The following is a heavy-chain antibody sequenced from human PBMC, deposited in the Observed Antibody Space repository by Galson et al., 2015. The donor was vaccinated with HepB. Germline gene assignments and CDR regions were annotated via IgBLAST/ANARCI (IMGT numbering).Heavy chain of an antibody. V-gene: IGHV3-30*18. J-gene: IGHJ4*02. CDR2: ISYDGSNK. CDR1: GFTFSSYG. CDR3: AKASQGSY. Sequence: SLRLSCAASGFTFSSYGMHWVRQAPGKGLEWVAVISYDGSNKYYADSVKGRFTISRDNSKNTLYLQMNSLRAEDTAVYYCAKASQGSYWGQRTLVTVSS.